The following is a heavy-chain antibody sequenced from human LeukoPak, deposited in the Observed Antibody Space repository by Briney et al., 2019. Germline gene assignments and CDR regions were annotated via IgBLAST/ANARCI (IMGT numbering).Heavy chain of an antibody. Sequence: SETLSLTCDVSGYSISSGYYWGWIRQPPGKGLEWIGSIYHSGSTYYNPSLKSRVTISVDTSKNQFSLKLSSVTAADTAVYYSARLKYSSSHFDYWGQGTLVTVSS. CDR3: ARLKYSSSHFDY. V-gene: IGHV4-38-2*01. D-gene: IGHD6-6*01. CDR2: IYHSGST. J-gene: IGHJ4*02. CDR1: GYSISSGYY.